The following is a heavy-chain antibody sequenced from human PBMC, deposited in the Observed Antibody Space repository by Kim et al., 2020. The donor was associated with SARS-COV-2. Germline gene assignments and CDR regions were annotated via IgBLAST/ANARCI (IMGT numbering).Heavy chain of an antibody. J-gene: IGHJ4*02. CDR3: TTLLHAHFDY. D-gene: IGHD2-15*01. V-gene: IGHV3-23*01. Sequence: GGSLRLSCSTSGFTFSHYAMHWVRQTPEKGLEWVATIDGPTTNTHYPDSVKGRFTISRDNSQNTVYLHMISLKAEDTAMYYCTTLLHAHFDYWGLGTLVT. CDR2: IDGPTTNT. CDR1: GFTFSHYA.